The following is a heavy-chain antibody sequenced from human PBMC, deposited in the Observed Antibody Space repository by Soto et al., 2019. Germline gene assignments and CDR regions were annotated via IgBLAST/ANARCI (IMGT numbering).Heavy chain of an antibody. CDR2: IYYSGST. J-gene: IGHJ6*02. Sequence: SETLSLTCTVSGGSISSYYWSWIRQPPGKGLEWIGYIYYSGSTNYNPSLKSRVTISVDTSKNQFSLKLSSVTAADTAVYYCARDSPNYDFWSGYGPLHYYGMDVWCQGTTVTVSS. CDR1: GGSISSYY. V-gene: IGHV4-59*01. D-gene: IGHD3-3*01. CDR3: ARDSPNYDFWSGYGPLHYYGMDV.